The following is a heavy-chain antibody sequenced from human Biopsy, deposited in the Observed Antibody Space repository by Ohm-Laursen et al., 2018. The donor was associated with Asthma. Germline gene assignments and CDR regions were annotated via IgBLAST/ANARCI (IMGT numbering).Heavy chain of an antibody. D-gene: IGHD3-22*01. CDR2: IKPDGSQT. CDR1: GFTFSGSW. Sequence: GSLRLSCAASGFTFSGSWMIWVRQAPGKGLQWLAFIKPDGSQTYYADSVEGRFSISRDNAKNSLYLQMQSLRPEDTAFYYCAKSADYYDSTDYLDFWGRGTLVTVSS. V-gene: IGHV3-7*03. J-gene: IGHJ4*01. CDR3: AKSADYYDSTDYLDF.